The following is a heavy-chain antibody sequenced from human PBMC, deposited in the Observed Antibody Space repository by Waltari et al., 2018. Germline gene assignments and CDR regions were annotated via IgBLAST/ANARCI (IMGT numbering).Heavy chain of an antibody. CDR2: IYHSGST. CDR3: ASTTGGAIFRTRGAFDI. V-gene: IGHV4-38-2*01. Sequence: QVQLQESGPGLVEPSETLSLTCAVSGYSINSGYYWGWIRQPPGKGLEWIGNIYHSGSTSYNPSLKSRVTISVDTSKNQFSLKLNSVTAADTAVYYCASTTGGAIFRTRGAFDIWGQGTMVTVSS. J-gene: IGHJ3*02. CDR1: GYSINSGYY. D-gene: IGHD3-9*01.